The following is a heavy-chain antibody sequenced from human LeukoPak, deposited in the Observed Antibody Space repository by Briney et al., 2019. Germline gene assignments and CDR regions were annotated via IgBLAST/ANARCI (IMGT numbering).Heavy chain of an antibody. CDR2: IIPIFGTA. CDR1: GGTFSSYA. CDR3: ARGSSSWYAYYYYYYHMDV. D-gene: IGHD6-13*01. V-gene: IGHV1-69*06. Sequence: SVKVSCKASGGTFSSYAISWVRQAPGQGLEWMGGIIPIFGTANYAQKFQGRVTITADKSTSTAYMELSSLRSEDTAVYYCARGSSSWYAYYYYYYHMDVWGKGTTVTVSS. J-gene: IGHJ6*03.